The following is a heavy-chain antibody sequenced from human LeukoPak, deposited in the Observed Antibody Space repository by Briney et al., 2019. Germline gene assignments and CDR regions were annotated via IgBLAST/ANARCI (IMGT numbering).Heavy chain of an antibody. Sequence: PGRSLRLSCTASGFTFGDYAMSWFRQAPGKGLECVGFIRSKPYGGTTEYAASVKGRFTISRDDSKSIAYLQMNSLKTEDTAVYYCTRGGTMRRDAFDIWGQGTMVTVSS. D-gene: IGHD3-22*01. J-gene: IGHJ3*02. CDR3: TRGGTMRRDAFDI. CDR1: GFTFGDYA. V-gene: IGHV3-49*03. CDR2: IRSKPYGGTT.